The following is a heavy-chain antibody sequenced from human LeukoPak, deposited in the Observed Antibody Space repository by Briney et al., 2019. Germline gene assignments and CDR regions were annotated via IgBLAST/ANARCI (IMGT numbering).Heavy chain of an antibody. D-gene: IGHD3-22*01. CDR2: IHYSGST. J-gene: IGHJ4*02. CDR1: GGSVSSGSYY. V-gene: IGHV4-61*01. Sequence: PSETLSLTCTVSGGSVSSGSYYWSWIRQPPGKGLEWIGYIHYSGSTNYNTSLKSRVTILVDTSKNQFSLKLTSVTAADTAVYSCASSDYYDSSGYSFDYWGQGTLVIVSS. CDR3: ASSDYYDSSGYSFDY.